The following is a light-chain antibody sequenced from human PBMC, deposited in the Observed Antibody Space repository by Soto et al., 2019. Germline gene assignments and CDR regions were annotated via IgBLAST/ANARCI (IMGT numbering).Light chain of an antibody. CDR1: SSNIGSNT. Sequence: QSVLTQPPSASGTPGQRITISCLGSSSNIGSNTVSWYQQLPGTAPKLLIYTNNRRPSGVPNRFSGSKSGTSASLAISGLQSEDEADYYCAAWDDSLNIYVFGTGTKVTVL. CDR2: TNN. CDR3: AAWDDSLNIYV. V-gene: IGLV1-44*01. J-gene: IGLJ1*01.